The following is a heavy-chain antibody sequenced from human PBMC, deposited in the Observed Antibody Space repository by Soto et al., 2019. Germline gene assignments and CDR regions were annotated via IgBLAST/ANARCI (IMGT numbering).Heavy chain of an antibody. Sequence: SETLSLTCAVYGGSFSGYYWSWIRQPPGKGLEWIGEINHSGSTNYNPSLKSRVTISVDTSKNQFSLKLSSVTAADTAVYYCASVVGDIAARPYFDYWGQGTLVTVSS. CDR1: GGSFSGYY. D-gene: IGHD6-6*01. J-gene: IGHJ4*02. V-gene: IGHV4-34*01. CDR2: INHSGST. CDR3: ASVVGDIAARPYFDY.